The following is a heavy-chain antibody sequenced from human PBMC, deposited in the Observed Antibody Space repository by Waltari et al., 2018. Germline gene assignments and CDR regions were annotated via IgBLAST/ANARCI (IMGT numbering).Heavy chain of an antibody. Sequence: QLQLQESGPGLVKPSETLSLTCTVSGGSISSSSYYWGWIRQPPGKGLEWIGSIDYSGSTYYNPSLKSRVTISVDTSKNQFSLKLSSVTAADTAVYYCARRSIAARTENDAFDIWGQGTMVTVSS. CDR2: IDYSGST. V-gene: IGHV4-39*01. D-gene: IGHD6-6*01. CDR1: GGSISSSSYY. J-gene: IGHJ3*02. CDR3: ARRSIAARTENDAFDI.